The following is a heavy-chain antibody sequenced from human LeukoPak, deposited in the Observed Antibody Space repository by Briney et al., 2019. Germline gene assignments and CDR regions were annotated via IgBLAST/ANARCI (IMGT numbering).Heavy chain of an antibody. V-gene: IGHV3-30*04. CDR3: AKSGLNRFDY. D-gene: IGHD2-15*01. CDR1: GFTFSSYA. Sequence: GGSLRLSCAASGFTFSSYAMHWVRQAPGKGLEWVAVISYDGSNKYYADSVQGRFTISRDNSKNTLYLQMNSLRADDTAIYYCAKSGLNRFDYWGQGTLVTVSS. CDR2: ISYDGSNK. J-gene: IGHJ4*02.